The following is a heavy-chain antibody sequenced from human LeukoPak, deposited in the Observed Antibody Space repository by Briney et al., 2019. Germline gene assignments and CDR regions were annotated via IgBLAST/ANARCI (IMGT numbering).Heavy chain of an antibody. CDR3: ARDGANYYYYYMDV. Sequence: SETLSLTCTVSGGSISSGGYYWSWIRQPPGKGLEWIGYIYYSGSTYYNPSLKSRVTISVDTSKNQFSLKLSSVTAADTAVYYCARDGANYYYYYMDVWGKGTTVTVSS. CDR1: GGSISSGGYY. V-gene: IGHV4-30-4*08. CDR2: IYYSGST. J-gene: IGHJ6*03. D-gene: IGHD3-10*01.